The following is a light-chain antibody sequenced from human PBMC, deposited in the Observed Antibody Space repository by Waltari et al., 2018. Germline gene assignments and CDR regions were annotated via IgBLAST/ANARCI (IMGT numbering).Light chain of an antibody. CDR3: QQRSDWPFT. J-gene: IGKJ2*01. CDR1: QSVSSS. V-gene: IGKV3-11*01. Sequence: EIVLTQSPATLSLSPGERVTLSCRASQSVSSSLAWYQQKPGQAPRLLIYDASKRATGIPARFSGSGSGTDFTLTIGGLEPEDFAVYYCQQRSDWPFTFGQGTKLEI. CDR2: DAS.